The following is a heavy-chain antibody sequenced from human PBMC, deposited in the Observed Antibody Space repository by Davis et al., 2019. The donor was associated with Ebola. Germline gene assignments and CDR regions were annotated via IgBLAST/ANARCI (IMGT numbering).Heavy chain of an antibody. Sequence: AASVKVSCKASGGTFSSYAISWVRQAPGQGLEWMGGIIPIFGTANYAQKFQGRVTITADKSTSTAYMELSSLRSEDTAVYYCARAIGWGNNWFDPWGQGTLVTVSS. CDR3: ARAIGWGNNWFDP. CDR1: GGTFSSYA. CDR2: IIPIFGTA. V-gene: IGHV1-69*06. D-gene: IGHD6-19*01. J-gene: IGHJ5*02.